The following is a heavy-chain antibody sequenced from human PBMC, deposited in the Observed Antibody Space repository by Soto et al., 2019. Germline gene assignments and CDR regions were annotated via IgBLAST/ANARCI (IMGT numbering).Heavy chain of an antibody. V-gene: IGHV4-4*07. J-gene: IGHJ6*02. CDR1: AGSVSAHY. CDR2: IDTSGNT. Sequence: QVQLQESGPGLVKPSETLSLTCTVSAGSVSAHYCNWIRQPAGKGLEWIGHIDTSGNTNYNPSLKGRVTLSSDTSRSQFSLRLSSVTAADTAVYYCARVVTGSYYAMDVWGQGTTVTVSS. D-gene: IGHD2-21*02. CDR3: ARVVTGSYYAMDV.